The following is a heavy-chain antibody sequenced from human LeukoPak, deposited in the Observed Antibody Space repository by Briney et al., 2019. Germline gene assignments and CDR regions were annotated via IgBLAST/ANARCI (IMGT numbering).Heavy chain of an antibody. Sequence: TGGSLRLSWAASGXTVSSNYVSWVRQAPGKGLEWVAGIWCDGSNYYYADSVKGRFTLSRDNSKNTLYLQMNSLRAEDTGVYYCARDGRALLRDFDYWGQGTLVTVSS. V-gene: IGHV3-33*08. D-gene: IGHD1-26*01. J-gene: IGHJ4*02. CDR1: GXTVSSNY. CDR2: IWCDGSNY. CDR3: ARDGRALLRDFDY.